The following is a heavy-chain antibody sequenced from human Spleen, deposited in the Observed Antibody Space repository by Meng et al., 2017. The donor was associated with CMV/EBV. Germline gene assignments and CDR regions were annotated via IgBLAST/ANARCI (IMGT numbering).Heavy chain of an antibody. CDR3: ARQYCTSTSCYIWFDP. CDR2: ISAHNGNA. V-gene: IGHV1-18*01. CDR1: GHTLANYG. Sequence: ASVKVSCKASGHTLANYGISWVRQAPGQGLEWMGWISAHNGNANYAQHFQGRVTMTTDTSTSTASMELRSLTSDDTAMYYCARQYCTSTSCYIWFDPWGQGTLVTVSS. D-gene: IGHD2-2*02. J-gene: IGHJ5*02.